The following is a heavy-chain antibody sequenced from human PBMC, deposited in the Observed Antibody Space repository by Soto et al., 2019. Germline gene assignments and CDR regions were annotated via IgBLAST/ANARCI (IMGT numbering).Heavy chain of an antibody. D-gene: IGHD5-18*01. J-gene: IGHJ4*02. V-gene: IGHV5-10-1*01. CDR1: GYDFPDYW. CDR3: ARHSGIKLDTGGAHFDL. CDR2: IDPRDSYT. Sequence: GESLKISCKGSGYDFPDYWIDWVRQMPGKGLEWMGRIDPRDSYTNYRPSFRGHVTISADKSLSTVYLQWHSLRASDTAMYYCARHSGIKLDTGGAHFDLCGQGTLVTVSS.